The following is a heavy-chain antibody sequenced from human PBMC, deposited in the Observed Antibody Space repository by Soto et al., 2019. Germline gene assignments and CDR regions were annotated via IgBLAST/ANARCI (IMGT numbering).Heavy chain of an antibody. J-gene: IGHJ4*02. V-gene: IGHV4-30-4*01. CDR1: GGSISSGDYY. CDR3: ARVSNYYDISGFFDY. CDR2: IYYSGST. Sequence: PSETLSLTCTVYGGSISSGDYYWSWIRQPPGKGLEWIGYIYYSGSTYYNPSLKSRVTISVDTSKNQFSLKLSSVTAADTAVYYCARVSNYYDISGFFDYWGQGTFVTVSS. D-gene: IGHD3-22*01.